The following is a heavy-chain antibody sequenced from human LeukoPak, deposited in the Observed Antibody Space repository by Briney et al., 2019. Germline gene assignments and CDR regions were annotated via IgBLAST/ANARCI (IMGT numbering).Heavy chain of an antibody. CDR2: IYHSGST. J-gene: IGHJ4*02. D-gene: IGHD2-21*02. V-gene: IGHV4-30-2*01. CDR3: ARESGMVTARKSDY. CDR1: GGPISSGGYY. Sequence: SQTLSLTCTVSGGPISSGGYYWSWIRQPPGKGLEWIGYIYHSGSTYYNPPLKSRVTISVDRSKNQFSLKLSSVTAADTAVYYCARESGMVTARKSDYWGQGTLVTVSS.